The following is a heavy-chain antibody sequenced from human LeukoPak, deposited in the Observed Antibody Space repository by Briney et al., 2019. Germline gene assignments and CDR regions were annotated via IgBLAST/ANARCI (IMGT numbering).Heavy chain of an antibody. Sequence: EPSETLSLTCTVSGDSINSYYWNWIRQPPGKGLEWIGYIYYSGRTDYNPSLKSRVTISMDTSKHQFSMKLKSVTAADTAVYFCARGRWLPNAFDIWGQGTMVTVSS. J-gene: IGHJ3*02. CDR3: ARGRWLPNAFDI. D-gene: IGHD5-24*01. CDR1: GDSINSYY. CDR2: IYYSGRT. V-gene: IGHV4-59*01.